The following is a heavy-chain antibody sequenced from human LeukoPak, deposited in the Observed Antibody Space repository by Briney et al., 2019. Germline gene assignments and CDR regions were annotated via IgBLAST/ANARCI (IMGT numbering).Heavy chain of an antibody. Sequence: ASVTVSCKASGYTFTGYYMHWVRQAPGQGLEWMGWINPNSGGTNYAQKFQGRVTMTRDTAISTAYMELNRLRSDDTAVYYCARDRIVVVPAAIRFHWFDPWGQGTLVTVSS. J-gene: IGHJ5*02. CDR1: GYTFTGYY. CDR2: INPNSGGT. V-gene: IGHV1-2*02. D-gene: IGHD2-2*01. CDR3: ARDRIVVVPAAIRFHWFDP.